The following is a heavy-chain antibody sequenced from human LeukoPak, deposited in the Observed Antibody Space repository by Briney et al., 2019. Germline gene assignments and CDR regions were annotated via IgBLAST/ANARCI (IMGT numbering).Heavy chain of an antibody. Sequence: ASVKVSCKASGYTFTGYYMHWVRQAPGQGLEWMRWINPNTGGTNYAQKFQGRVTLTRDTSISTAYLELSSLRSDDTAVYYCARGVTSDTLYWGQGTLVTVSS. J-gene: IGHJ4*02. CDR3: ARGVTSDTLY. CDR1: GYTFTGYY. CDR2: INPNTGGT. V-gene: IGHV1-2*02. D-gene: IGHD4-23*01.